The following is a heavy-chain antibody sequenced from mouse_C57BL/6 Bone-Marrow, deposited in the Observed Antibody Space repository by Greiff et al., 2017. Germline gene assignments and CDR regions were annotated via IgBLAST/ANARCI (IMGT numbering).Heavy chain of an antibody. CDR2: ISYDGSN. D-gene: IGHD1-1*01. Sequence: DVKLQESGPGLVKPSQSLSLTCSVTGYSITSGYYWNWIRQFPGNKLEWMGYISYDGSNNYNPPLKNRISITRDTSKNQFFLKLNSVTTEDTATYYCARDSYYGSSPWFAYWGQGTLVTVSA. CDR1: GYSITSGYY. J-gene: IGHJ3*01. CDR3: ARDSYYGSSPWFAY. V-gene: IGHV3-6*01.